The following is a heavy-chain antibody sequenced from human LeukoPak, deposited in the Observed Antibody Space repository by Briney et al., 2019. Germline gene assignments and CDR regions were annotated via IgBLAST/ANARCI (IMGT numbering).Heavy chain of an antibody. D-gene: IGHD1-26*01. Sequence: SGPTLVNPTQTLTLTCTFSGLSLTSSGVAVGWIRQPPGKALGWLALIYWDDDKRYSPSLRSRLTITKDTSKKEVVLTMTNMDPVDTATYYCAHRARVGATTNFDYWGQGSLVSVSS. CDR2: IYWDDDK. CDR3: AHRARVGATTNFDY. J-gene: IGHJ4*02. V-gene: IGHV2-5*02. CDR1: GLSLTSSGVA.